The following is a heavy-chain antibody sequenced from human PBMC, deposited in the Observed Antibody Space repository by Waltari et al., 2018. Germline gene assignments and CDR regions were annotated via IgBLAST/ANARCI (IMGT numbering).Heavy chain of an antibody. Sequence: QLQLQESGPGLVKPSETLSLTCTVSGGSISSSSYYWGWIRQPPGKGLEWIGSIYYSGSTDYNPSLKSRVTISVDTSKNQFSRKLSSVTAADTAVYYCARVNYYDSSGLDYWGQGTLVTVSS. V-gene: IGHV4-39*07. CDR2: IYYSGST. D-gene: IGHD3-22*01. CDR3: ARVNYYDSSGLDY. J-gene: IGHJ4*02. CDR1: GGSISSSSYY.